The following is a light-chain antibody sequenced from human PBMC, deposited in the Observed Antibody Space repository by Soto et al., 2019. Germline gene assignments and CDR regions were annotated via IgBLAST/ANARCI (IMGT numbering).Light chain of an antibody. J-gene: IGKJ1*01. CDR2: AAS. Sequence: VLTQSPGTLSLSPGERATLSCRPSQSVSSSYLVWYQQKPGQAPRLLIYAASSRAPGIPDRFSGRGSGTDFTLTISRLEPEDFAVYYCQQCGSSPPTFGQGTKVDIK. CDR3: QQCGSSPPT. CDR1: QSVSSSY. V-gene: IGKV3-20*01.